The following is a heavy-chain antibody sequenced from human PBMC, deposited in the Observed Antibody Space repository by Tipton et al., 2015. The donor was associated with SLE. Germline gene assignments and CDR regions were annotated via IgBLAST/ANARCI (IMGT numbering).Heavy chain of an antibody. D-gene: IGHD5-12*01. CDR1: GGSITSSGFY. J-gene: IGHJ4*02. Sequence: TLSLTCTVSGGSITSSGFYWGWFRQPPGKGLGWIGSIDYSGRTYSTPSLKSQVTISVDTSKNQFSLKLSSVTAADTAFYYCARRTSGYAPDYWGQGTLVTVSS. V-gene: IGHV4-39*07. CDR2: IDYSGRT. CDR3: ARRTSGYAPDY.